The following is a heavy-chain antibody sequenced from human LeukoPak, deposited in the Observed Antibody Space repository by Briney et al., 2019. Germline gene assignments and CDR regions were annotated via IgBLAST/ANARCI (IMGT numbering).Heavy chain of an antibody. V-gene: IGHV4-30-4*07. Sequence: PSETLSFTCAVSGGSISGGGYSRRWIRQPPGKVLEWIGYIYYSGNTYYNPSLKSLVTISVDTSKNQFPLKLSSVTAADTAVYYCARDRGGSDWNYHFDYWGQGTLVTVSS. D-gene: IGHD1-7*01. CDR2: IYYSGNT. J-gene: IGHJ4*02. CDR1: GGSISGGGYS. CDR3: ARDRGGSDWNYHFDY.